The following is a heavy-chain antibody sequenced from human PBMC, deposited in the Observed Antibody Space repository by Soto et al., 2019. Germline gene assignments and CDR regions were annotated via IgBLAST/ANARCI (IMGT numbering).Heavy chain of an antibody. Sequence: EVQLLESGGGLVQPGGSLRLSCAASGFTFSSYAMSWVRQAPGKGLEWVSAISGSGGSTYYADSVKGRFTISRDNSKNTLYLQMNSLRAEDTAVYYCAKRGTVLRFLEWSGDPFDYWGQGTLVTVSS. CDR2: ISGSGGST. CDR3: AKRGTVLRFLEWSGDPFDY. CDR1: GFTFSSYA. V-gene: IGHV3-23*01. D-gene: IGHD3-3*01. J-gene: IGHJ4*02.